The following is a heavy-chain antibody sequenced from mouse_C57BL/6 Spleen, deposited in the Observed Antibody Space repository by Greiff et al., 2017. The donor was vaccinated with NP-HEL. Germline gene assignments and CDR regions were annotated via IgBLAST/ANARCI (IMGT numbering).Heavy chain of an antibody. CDR2: IYPRSGNT. J-gene: IGHJ4*01. V-gene: IGHV1-81*01. D-gene: IGHD4-1*01. CDR3: ARVGTRAMDY. Sequence: VQLQQSGAELARPGASVKLSCKASGYTFTSYGISWVKQRTGQGLEWIGEIYPRSGNTYYNEKFKGKATLTADKSSSTAYMELRSLTSEDSAVYFCARVGTRAMDYWGQGTSVTVSS. CDR1: GYTFTSYG.